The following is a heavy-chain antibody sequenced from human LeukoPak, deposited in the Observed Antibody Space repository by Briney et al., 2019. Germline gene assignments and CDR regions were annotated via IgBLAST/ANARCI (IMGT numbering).Heavy chain of an antibody. J-gene: IGHJ4*02. V-gene: IGHV3-23*01. CDR1: GFTFSSYA. CDR2: ISGSGGDT. D-gene: IGHD3-16*01. Sequence: QSGGSLRLSCAVSGFTFSSYAMSWVRQAPGKGLEWVSAISGSGGDTYYVDSVKGRFTISRDNSKNTLYLQMNSLRAEDTAIYYCAKDIKGPNYVWGSYGHWGQGTLVTVSS. CDR3: AKDIKGPNYVWGSYGH.